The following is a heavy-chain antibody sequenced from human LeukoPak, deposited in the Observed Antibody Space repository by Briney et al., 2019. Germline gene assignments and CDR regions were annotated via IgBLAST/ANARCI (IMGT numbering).Heavy chain of an antibody. J-gene: IGHJ4*02. Sequence: SETLSLTRTVSGGSISSYYWSWIRQPAGKGLEWIGRIYTSGSTNYNPSLKSRVTMSVDTSKNQFSLKLSSVTAADTAVFYCARGRGSGWFFDYWGQGTLVTVSS. V-gene: IGHV4-4*07. D-gene: IGHD6-19*01. CDR2: IYTSGST. CDR1: GGSISSYY. CDR3: ARGRGSGWFFDY.